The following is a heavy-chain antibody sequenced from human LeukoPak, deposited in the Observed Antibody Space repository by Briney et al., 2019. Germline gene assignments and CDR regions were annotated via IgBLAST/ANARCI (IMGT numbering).Heavy chain of an antibody. Sequence: SETLSLTCTVSGGSISSSSYYWGWIRQPPGKGLEWIGSIYYSGNTYYNPSLKSRVTISVDTSKNQFSLKLSSVTAADTAVYYCARIIAVAGYYFDYWGQGTLVTVSS. CDR1: GGSISSSSYY. CDR2: IYYSGNT. CDR3: ARIIAVAGYYFDY. V-gene: IGHV4-39*01. J-gene: IGHJ4*02. D-gene: IGHD6-19*01.